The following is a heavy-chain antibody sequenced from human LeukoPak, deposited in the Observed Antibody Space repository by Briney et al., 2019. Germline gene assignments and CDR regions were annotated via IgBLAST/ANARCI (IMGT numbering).Heavy chain of an antibody. D-gene: IGHD1-26*01. Sequence: GGSLTLSCVGSGLGFSDQYMDWVRQAPGKGREWVGRIGNKANIYTTEYAASVKGRFIISRDDSKNALYLQMNGLKIEDTAVYRCMRGYSGGSVYAFDIWGQGTMLTVSS. J-gene: IGHJ3*02. CDR2: IGNKANIYTT. V-gene: IGHV3-72*01. CDR1: GLGFSDQY. CDR3: MRGYSGGSVYAFDI.